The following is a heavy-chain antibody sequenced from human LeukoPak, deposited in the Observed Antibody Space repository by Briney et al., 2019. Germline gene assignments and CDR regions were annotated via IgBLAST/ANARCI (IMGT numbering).Heavy chain of an antibody. V-gene: IGHV3-74*01. J-gene: IGHJ4*02. Sequence: GGSLRLSCAASGFTFSSYWMHWVRQAPGKGLVWVSRVNSDGSSTSYADSVKGRFTISRDNAKNTLYLQMNSLRAEDTAVYYCARDFSEYSGSYYSDYWGQGTLVTVSS. CDR2: VNSDGSST. CDR3: ARDFSEYSGSYYSDY. CDR1: GFTFSSYW. D-gene: IGHD1-26*01.